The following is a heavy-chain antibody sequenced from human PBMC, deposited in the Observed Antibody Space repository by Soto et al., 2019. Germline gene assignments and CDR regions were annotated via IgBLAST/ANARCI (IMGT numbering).Heavy chain of an antibody. CDR2: IGTAGDT. Sequence: EEQLVESGGGLVQPGGSLRLSCAASGFTFSSFDMHWVRQATGRGLEWVSGIGTAGDTYYPGSVKGRFTISRENAKNALYLQMNNLRAGDTAVYCCARAYAYANYGMDVWGQGTTVTVSS. CDR3: ARAYAYANYGMDV. D-gene: IGHD4-17*01. J-gene: IGHJ6*02. V-gene: IGHV3-13*04. CDR1: GFTFSSFD.